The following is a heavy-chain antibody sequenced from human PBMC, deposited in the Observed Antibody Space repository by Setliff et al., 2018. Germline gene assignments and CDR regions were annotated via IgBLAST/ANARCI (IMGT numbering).Heavy chain of an antibody. D-gene: IGHD3-22*01. CDR2: KYYSGST. Sequence: PSETLSLTCNVSGDSMYGYYWSWIRQPPGKGLEWIGYKYYSGSTNSNPSLKSRVTISVDTSKNQFSLKLSSVTAADTAVYYCARWRVRDSGYYPRLSYMDVWGKGTTVTVSS. V-gene: IGHV4-59*08. J-gene: IGHJ6*03. CDR1: GDSMYGYY. CDR3: ARWRVRDSGYYPRLSYMDV.